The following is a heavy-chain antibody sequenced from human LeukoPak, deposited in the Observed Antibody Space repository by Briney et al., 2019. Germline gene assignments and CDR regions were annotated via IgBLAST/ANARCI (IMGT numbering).Heavy chain of an antibody. D-gene: IGHD2-2*01. CDR1: GDSISRSRHF. V-gene: IGHV4-39*07. CDR3: ARWGTYASTSNWFDP. J-gene: IGHJ5*02. CDR2: IYNSGST. Sequence: SETLSLTCNVPGDSISRSRHFWAWIRQSPGRGLEWIGYIYNSGSTYYNPSLKSRVTISVDTSKNQFSLRLSSVTAADTAVYYCARWGTYASTSNWFDPWGQGTLVTVSS.